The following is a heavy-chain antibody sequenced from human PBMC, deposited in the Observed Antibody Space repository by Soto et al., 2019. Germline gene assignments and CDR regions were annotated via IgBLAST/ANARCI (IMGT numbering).Heavy chain of an antibody. J-gene: IGHJ4*02. CDR2: IWYDGSNK. Sequence: GGSLRLSCAASGFAFRGYAMHWVRQAPGKGLEWVAVIWYDGSNKYYADSVKGQFTISRDNYNNMVYLQMDSLRVEDTAAYYCARDRTIKYFDYWGQGALVTVSS. V-gene: IGHV3-33*01. D-gene: IGHD3-9*01. CDR3: ARDRTIKYFDY. CDR1: GFAFRGYA.